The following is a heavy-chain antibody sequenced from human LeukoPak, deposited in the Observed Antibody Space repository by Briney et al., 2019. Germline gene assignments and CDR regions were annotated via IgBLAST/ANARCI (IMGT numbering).Heavy chain of an antibody. CDR1: GGSISSSSYY. J-gene: IGHJ4*01. CDR2: IYYSGST. CDR3: VRESLYTSGWNRFDY. Sequence: SETLSLTCTVSGGSISSSSYYWGWIRQPPGKGLEWIGSIYYSGSTYYNPSLKSRVTISVDTSKNQFSLRLTSVTAADTAAYYCVRESLYTSGWNRFDYWGQGTLVAVSS. V-gene: IGHV4-39*07. D-gene: IGHD6-19*01.